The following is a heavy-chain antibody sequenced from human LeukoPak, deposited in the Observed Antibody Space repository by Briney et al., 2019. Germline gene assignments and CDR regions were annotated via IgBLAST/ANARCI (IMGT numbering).Heavy chain of an antibody. CDR3: VRSTGPGSHGYFQH. V-gene: IGHV6-1*01. J-gene: IGHJ1*01. CDR1: GDSVSSSSAA. Sequence: SQTLSLTCAISGDSVSSSSAAWNWARQSPSRGLEWLGRTYYRSRWYNDYAVSVTSRTTINPDTSKNQFSLQLNSVTPEDTAVYYCVRSTGPGSHGYFQHWGQGTLSPSPQ. CDR2: TYYRSRWYN. D-gene: IGHD3-10*01.